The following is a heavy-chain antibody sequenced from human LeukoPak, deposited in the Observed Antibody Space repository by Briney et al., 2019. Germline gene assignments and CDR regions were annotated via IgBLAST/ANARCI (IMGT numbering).Heavy chain of an antibody. V-gene: IGHV1-24*01. CDR3: ATDIGITIFSRPTDY. CDR2: FDPEDGET. D-gene: IGHD3-9*01. Sequence: ASVKVSCKVSGCTLTELSMHWVRQAPGKGLEWMGGFDPEDGETIYAQKFQGRVTMTEDTSTDTAYMELSSLRSEDTAVHYCATDIGITIFSRPTDYWGQGTLVTVSS. J-gene: IGHJ4*02. CDR1: GCTLTELS.